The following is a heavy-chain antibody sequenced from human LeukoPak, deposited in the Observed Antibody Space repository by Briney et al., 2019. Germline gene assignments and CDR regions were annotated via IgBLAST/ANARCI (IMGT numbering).Heavy chain of an antibody. CDR3: ARQSISGSSLSYFDY. D-gene: IGHD3-22*01. J-gene: IGHJ4*02. Sequence: SETLSLTCTVSGGSISSYYWSLIRQPPAKGLEWIGNIYDSGSTNYNPSLKSRLTISVDTSKNQCSLKLSSVTAADTAVYYCARQSISGSSLSYFDYWGQGTLVNVSS. CDR1: GGSISSYY. CDR2: IYDSGST. V-gene: IGHV4-59*01.